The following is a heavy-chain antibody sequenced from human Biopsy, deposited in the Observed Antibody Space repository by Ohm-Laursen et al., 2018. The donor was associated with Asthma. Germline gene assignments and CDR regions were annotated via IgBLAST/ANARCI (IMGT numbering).Heavy chain of an antibody. CDR2: IYWDDYN. CDR1: GFSLRTPGVG. Sequence: TQTLTLTYSFSGFSLRTPGVGVGWIRQSPGKALEWLALIYWDDYNLSRPSLKRRLTITKDPSKNQVVLTMTKMDPVDSGTYYCALSQDSGFDDHSPSWFDPWGQGTLVTVSS. J-gene: IGHJ5*02. V-gene: IGHV2-5*02. D-gene: IGHD3-9*01. CDR3: ALSQDSGFDDHSPSWFDP.